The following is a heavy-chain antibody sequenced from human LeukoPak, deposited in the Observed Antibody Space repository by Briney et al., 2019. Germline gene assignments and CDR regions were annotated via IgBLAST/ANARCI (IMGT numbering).Heavy chain of an antibody. CDR3: ARSPPKCSGGSCGPGDYYYCGMDV. CDR1: GFTFSSYD. V-gene: IGHV3-13*04. CDR2: IGTAGDT. D-gene: IGHD2-15*01. J-gene: IGHJ6*02. Sequence: GGSLRLSCAASGFTFSSYDMHWVRQATGKGLEWVSAIGTAGDTYYPGSVKGRLTISRENAKNSLYLQMNSLRAGDTAVYYCARSPPKCSGGSCGPGDYYYCGMDVWGQGTTVTVSS.